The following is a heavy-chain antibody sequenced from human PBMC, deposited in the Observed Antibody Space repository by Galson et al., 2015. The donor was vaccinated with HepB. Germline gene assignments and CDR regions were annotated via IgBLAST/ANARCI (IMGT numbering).Heavy chain of an antibody. V-gene: IGHV3-30-3*01. D-gene: IGHD3-22*01. Sequence: SLRLSCAASRFTFSSYAMHWVRQAPGKGLEWVAVISYDGSNKYYADSVKGRFTISRDNSKNTLYLQMNSLRAEDTAVYYCARDSGYYDSSGYYYPYWGQGTLVTVSS. CDR2: ISYDGSNK. J-gene: IGHJ4*02. CDR1: RFTFSSYA. CDR3: ARDSGYYDSSGYYYPY.